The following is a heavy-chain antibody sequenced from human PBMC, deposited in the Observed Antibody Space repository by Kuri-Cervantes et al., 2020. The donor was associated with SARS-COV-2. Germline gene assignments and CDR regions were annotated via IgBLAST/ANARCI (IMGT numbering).Heavy chain of an antibody. CDR2: INTNTGNP. Sequence: ASVKVSCKAPGYTFTSYAMNWVRQAPGQGLEWMGWINTNTGNPTYAQGFTGRFVFSLDTSVSTAYLQISSLKAEDTAVYYCAREGGLLWFGELLLRDAFDIWGQGTMVTVSS. D-gene: IGHD3-10*01. CDR3: AREGGLLWFGELLLRDAFDI. V-gene: IGHV7-4-1*02. CDR1: GYTFTSYA. J-gene: IGHJ3*02.